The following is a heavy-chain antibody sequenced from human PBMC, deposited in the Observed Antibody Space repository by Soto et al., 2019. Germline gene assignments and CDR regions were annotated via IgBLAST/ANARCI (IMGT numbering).Heavy chain of an antibody. CDR2: IYYSGST. V-gene: IGHV4-59*01. J-gene: IGHJ3*02. CDR3: ARGDLTYYYGSGSYENAFDI. D-gene: IGHD3-10*01. CDR1: GGSLSSYY. Sequence: SETLSLTCTVSGGSLSSYYWSWIRQPPGKGLEWIGYIYYSGSTNYNPSLKSRVTISVDTSKNQFSLKLSSVTAADTAVYYCARGDLTYYYGSGSYENAFDIWGQGTMVTVSS.